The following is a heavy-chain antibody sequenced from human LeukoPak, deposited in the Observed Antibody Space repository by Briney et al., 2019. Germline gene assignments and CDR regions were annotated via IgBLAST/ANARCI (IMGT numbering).Heavy chain of an antibody. V-gene: IGHV3-30*02. CDR1: GFTFSSYG. Sequence: PGGSLRLSCAASGFTFSSYGMHWVCQAPGKGLEWVAFIRYDGSNKYYADSVKGRFTISRDNSKNTLYLQMNSLRAEDTAVYYCAKERSYSGYDPPPFDYWGQGTLVTVSS. J-gene: IGHJ4*02. CDR3: AKERSYSGYDPPPFDY. CDR2: IRYDGSNK. D-gene: IGHD5-12*01.